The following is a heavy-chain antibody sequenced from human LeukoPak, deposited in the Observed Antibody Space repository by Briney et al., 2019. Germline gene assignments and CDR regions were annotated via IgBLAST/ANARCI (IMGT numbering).Heavy chain of an antibody. V-gene: IGHV4-59*01. J-gene: IGHJ4*02. CDR1: GGSFSGYY. CDR3: ARGGDSSVYSPPNFAC. CDR2: IYYSGST. D-gene: IGHD3-22*01. Sequence: SETLSLTCAVYGGSFSGYYWSWIRQPPGKGLEWIGYIYYSGSTNYNPSLKSRVTISVDTSKNQFSLKLSSVTAADTAVYYCARGGDSSVYSPPNFACGGRGPLVTVS.